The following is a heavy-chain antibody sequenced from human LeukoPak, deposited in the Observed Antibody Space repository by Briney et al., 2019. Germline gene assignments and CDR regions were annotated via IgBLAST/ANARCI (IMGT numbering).Heavy chain of an antibody. CDR3: AKDFEIAH. CDR2: IYSDNT. D-gene: IGHD2-21*01. CDR1: GGSFSGYY. Sequence: ETLSLTCAVHGGSFSGYYWSWVRQAPGKGLEWVSFIYSDNTHYSDSVKGRFTISRDNSKNTLYLQMNSLRAEDTAVYYCAKDFEIAHWGQGTLVTVSS. V-gene: IGHV3-66*03. J-gene: IGHJ4*02.